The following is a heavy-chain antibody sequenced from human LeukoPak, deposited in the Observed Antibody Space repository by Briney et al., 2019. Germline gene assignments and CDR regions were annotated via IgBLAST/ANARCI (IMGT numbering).Heavy chain of an antibody. Sequence: GASVKVSCKASGYTFTSYGISWVRQAPGQGLEWMGWISAYNGNTNYAQKLQGRVTMTTDTSTSTAYMELRGLRSDDTAVYYCARELIDFHDHTNKGFFDSWGQGTLVTVSS. CDR2: ISAYNGNT. CDR1: GYTFTSYG. CDR3: ARELIDFHDHTNKGFFDS. D-gene: IGHD3/OR15-3a*01. V-gene: IGHV1-18*01. J-gene: IGHJ4*02.